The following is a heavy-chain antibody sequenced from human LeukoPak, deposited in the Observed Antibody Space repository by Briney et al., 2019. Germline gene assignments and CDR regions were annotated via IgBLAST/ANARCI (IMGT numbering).Heavy chain of an antibody. V-gene: IGHV1-8*01. J-gene: IGHJ4*02. CDR3: AVGRVAAD. Sequence: EASVKVSCKASGYTFTNNDINWVRQATGQGLERMGWMSPDSGNTSFAPKFQGRITMTRNTSINTAYMELSSLSSEDTAIYYCAVGRVAADWGQGKLVTVSS. D-gene: IGHD6-19*01. CDR1: GYTFTNND. CDR2: MSPDSGNT.